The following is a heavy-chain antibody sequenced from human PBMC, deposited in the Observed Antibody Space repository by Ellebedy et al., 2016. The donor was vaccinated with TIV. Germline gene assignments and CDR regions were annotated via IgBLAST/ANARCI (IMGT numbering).Heavy chain of an antibody. CDR1: GFTFDDYA. CDR3: AKDGRGFLGYFDY. V-gene: IGHV3-9*01. D-gene: IGHD1-14*01. Sequence: GGSLRLXXAASGFTFDDYAMHWVRQAPGKGLEWVSGISWNSGSIGYADSVKGRFTISRDNAKNSLYLQMNSLRAEDTALYYCAKDGRGFLGYFDYWGQGTLVTVSS. J-gene: IGHJ4*02. CDR2: ISWNSGSI.